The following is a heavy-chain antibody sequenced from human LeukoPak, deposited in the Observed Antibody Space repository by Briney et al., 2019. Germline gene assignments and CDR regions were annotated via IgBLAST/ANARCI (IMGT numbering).Heavy chain of an antibody. CDR1: GYTFTGYY. D-gene: IGHD6-6*01. V-gene: IGHV1-2*02. J-gene: IGHJ4*02. CDR3: ARSEYSSSSVLFDY. Sequence: GASVKVSCKASGYTFTGYYMHWVRQAPGQGLEWMGWINPNSGGTNYAQKFQGRVTMTRDTSISTAYMELSRLRSDDTAVYYCARSEYSSSSVLFDYWGQGTLVTVSS. CDR2: INPNSGGT.